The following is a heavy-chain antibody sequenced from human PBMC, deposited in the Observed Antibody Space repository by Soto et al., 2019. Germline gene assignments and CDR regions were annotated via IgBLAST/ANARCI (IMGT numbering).Heavy chain of an antibody. D-gene: IGHD3-16*02. V-gene: IGHV6-1*01. CDR1: GDSVSSNSAA. CDR3: ARDRPFWGSYPGSEGAFDI. CDR2: TYYRSKWYN. Sequence: QTLSLTCAISGDSVSSNSAAWNWIRQSPSRGLEWLGRTYYRSKWYNDYAVSVKSRITINPDTSKNQFSLQLNSVTPEDTAVYYCARDRPFWGSYPGSEGAFDIWGQGTMVTVSS. J-gene: IGHJ3*02.